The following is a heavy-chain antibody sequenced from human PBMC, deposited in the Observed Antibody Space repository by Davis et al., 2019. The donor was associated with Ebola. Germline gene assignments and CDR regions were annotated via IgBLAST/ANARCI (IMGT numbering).Heavy chain of an antibody. J-gene: IGHJ3*02. D-gene: IGHD5-18*01. CDR3: ARRRYSYGQPWVTRGDAFDI. V-gene: IGHV4-61*01. CDR1: GGSVSSGNYY. Sequence: PSETLSLTCTVSGGSVSSGNYYWSWIRQPPGKRLEWIGYIYYTGSTNYNPSLKRRVTISVDTSKNQFSLNLSSVTAADTAVYYCARRRYSYGQPWVTRGDAFDIWGQGTMVTVSS. CDR2: IYYTGST.